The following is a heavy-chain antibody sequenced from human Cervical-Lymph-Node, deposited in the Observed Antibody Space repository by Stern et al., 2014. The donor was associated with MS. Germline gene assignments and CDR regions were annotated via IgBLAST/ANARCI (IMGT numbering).Heavy chain of an antibody. CDR1: GFSLTDLKMG. CDR3: ARSYISSWFRQGYYFDY. D-gene: IGHD6-13*01. Sequence: QITLKESGPMLVKPTETLTLTCTVSGFSLTDLKMGVSWIRQPPGKALEWLAHIFSNDAKSYTTSLKSRLTISKDTSKSQVVLTMTSMDPVDTATYYCARSYISSWFRQGYYFDYWGQGTLVTVSS. J-gene: IGHJ4*02. V-gene: IGHV2-26*01. CDR2: IFSNDAK.